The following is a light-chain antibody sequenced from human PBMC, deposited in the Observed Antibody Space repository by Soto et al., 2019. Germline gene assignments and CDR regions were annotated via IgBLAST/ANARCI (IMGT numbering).Light chain of an antibody. CDR3: QQTDSFPIT. Sequence: DIQMTQSPSTLSGSVGDRVIITCRASQSIGSWLAWYQQQPGKVPKLLIYTASTLQSGVPSRFSGSGSGAEFTLTISSLQPEDFGTYYCQQTDSFPITFGQGTRLEIK. CDR2: TAS. CDR1: QSIGSW. V-gene: IGKV1-5*03. J-gene: IGKJ5*01.